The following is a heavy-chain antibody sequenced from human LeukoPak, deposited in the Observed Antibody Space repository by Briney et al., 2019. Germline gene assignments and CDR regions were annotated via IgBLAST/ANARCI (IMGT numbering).Heavy chain of an antibody. D-gene: IGHD3-3*01. V-gene: IGHV3-21*01. J-gene: IGHJ4*02. CDR2: ISSSSSYI. Sequence: GGSLRLSCAASGFTFSSYSMNWVRQAPGKGLEWVSSISSSSSYIYYADSVKGRFKISGDHANHSLYLQMNSRRAEDTAVYYCARADLTYDFWSGEFDYWGQGTLVTVSS. CDR1: GFTFSSYS. CDR3: ARADLTYDFWSGEFDY.